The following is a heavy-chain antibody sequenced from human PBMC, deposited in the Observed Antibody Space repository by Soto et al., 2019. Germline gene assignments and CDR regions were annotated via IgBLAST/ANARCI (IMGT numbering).Heavy chain of an antibody. CDR2: LSGSGGST. J-gene: IGHJ6*02. V-gene: IGHV3-23*01. CDR3: AKIDGGNFHYYYYYGMDV. CDR1: GFTFRSYA. Sequence: GGSLRLSCAASGFTFRSYAMSWVRQAPGKGLEWVSALSGSGGSTYYADSVKGRFTISRHNSKNTLYLQMNSLRAEDTAVYYCAKIDGGNFHYYYYYGMDVWGQGTTVTVSS. D-gene: IGHD2-21*02.